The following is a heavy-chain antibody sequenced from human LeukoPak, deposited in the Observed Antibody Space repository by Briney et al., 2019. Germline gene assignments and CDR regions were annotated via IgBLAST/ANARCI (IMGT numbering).Heavy chain of an antibody. CDR2: ISGSSGTR. Sequence: HPGGSLRLSCAASGFTFSSYSMNWVRQAPGKGLEWVSYISGSSGTRHYADSVKGRFTISRDNAKNSLYLQMNSLRAEDTAVYYCARAPYTSGWYRGDNDYWGQGTLVTVSS. CDR1: GFTFSSYS. V-gene: IGHV3-48*01. J-gene: IGHJ4*02. CDR3: ARAPYTSGWYRGDNDY. D-gene: IGHD6-19*01.